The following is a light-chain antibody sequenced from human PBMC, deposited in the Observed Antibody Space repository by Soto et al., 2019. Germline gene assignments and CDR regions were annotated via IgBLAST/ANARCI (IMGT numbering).Light chain of an antibody. CDR1: QSVSSSD. J-gene: IGKJ2*01. Sequence: IVLTQSPGTLSLSPGERATLSCRASQSVSSSDLAWYQQKPGQAPRLLIYSASSRATGIPDRFSGNGSGTDFTLTISRLEPEDFAVYYCQQYDTFGQGTKLEIK. CDR3: QQYDT. CDR2: SAS. V-gene: IGKV3-20*01.